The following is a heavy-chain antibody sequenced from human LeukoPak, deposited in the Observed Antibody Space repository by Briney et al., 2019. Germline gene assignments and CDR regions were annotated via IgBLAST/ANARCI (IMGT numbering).Heavy chain of an antibody. CDR1: GYTFTSYG. Sequence: ASVKVSCKASGYTFTSYGISWVRQAPGQGLEWMGWISAYNGNTNYAQKLQGRVTMTTDTSTSTAYMELRSLRSDDTAVYYCARAHTYYHDSSGYYTDYWGQGTLVIVSS. D-gene: IGHD3-22*01. J-gene: IGHJ4*02. V-gene: IGHV1-18*01. CDR2: ISAYNGNT. CDR3: ARAHTYYHDSSGYYTDY.